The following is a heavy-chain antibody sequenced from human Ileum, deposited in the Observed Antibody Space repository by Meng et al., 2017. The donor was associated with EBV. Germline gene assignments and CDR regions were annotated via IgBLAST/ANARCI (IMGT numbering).Heavy chain of an antibody. V-gene: IGHV4/OR15-8*02. CDR3: VRGGTYYLSY. CDR1: GGSNSSDCW. Sequence: QDPLQGPRPGLVTTSDTLSLCCHIGGGSNSSDCWWSWVRQSPEKGLEWMGEMYPTGPTYYNPSLKGRVSISIDKSKNQLSLKLNSVTAADTAVYYCVRGGTYYLSYWGQGSLVTVSS. CDR2: MYPTGPT. D-gene: IGHD1-26*01. J-gene: IGHJ4*02.